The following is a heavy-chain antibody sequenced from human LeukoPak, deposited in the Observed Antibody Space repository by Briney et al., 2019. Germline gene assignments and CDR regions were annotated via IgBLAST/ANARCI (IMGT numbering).Heavy chain of an antibody. CDR2: ISSSSSYI. V-gene: IGHV3-21*01. Sequence: PGGSLRLSCAASGFTFSSYAMSWVRQAPGKGLEWVSSISSSSSYIYYADSVKGRFTISRDNAKNSLYLQMNSLRAEDTAVYYCARLPGIAAAGKTNWFDPWGQGTLVTVSS. J-gene: IGHJ5*02. CDR1: GFTFSSYA. CDR3: ARLPGIAAAGKTNWFDP. D-gene: IGHD6-13*01.